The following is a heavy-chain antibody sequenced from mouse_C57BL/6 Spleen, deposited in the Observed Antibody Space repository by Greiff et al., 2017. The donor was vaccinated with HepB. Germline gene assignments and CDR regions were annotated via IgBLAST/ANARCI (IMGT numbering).Heavy chain of an antibody. CDR2: ISDGGSYT. CDR1: GFTFSSYA. J-gene: IGHJ2*01. CDR3: ARERWYDYYACYFDY. V-gene: IGHV5-4*01. Sequence: EVHLVESGGGLVKPGGSLKLSCAASGFTFSSYAMSWVRQTPEKRLEWVATISDGGSYTYYPDNVKGRFTISRDNAKNNLYLQMNHLTSEDTAMYYFARERWYDYYACYFDYWGQGTTLTVSS. D-gene: IGHD1-1*01.